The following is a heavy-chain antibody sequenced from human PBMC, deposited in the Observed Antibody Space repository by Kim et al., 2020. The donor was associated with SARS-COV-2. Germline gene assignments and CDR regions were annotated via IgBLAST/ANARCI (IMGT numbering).Heavy chain of an antibody. J-gene: IGHJ3*02. CDR2: ISAYNGNT. D-gene: IGHD3-22*01. V-gene: IGHV1-18*01. Sequence: ASVKVSCKASGYTFTSYGISWVRQAPGQGLEWMGWISAYNGNTNYAQKLQGRVTMTTDTSTSTAYMELRSLRSDDTAVYYCASSHQHPGVVVIKDAFDIWGQGTMGTVAS. CDR3: ASSHQHPGVVVIKDAFDI. CDR1: GYTFTSYG.